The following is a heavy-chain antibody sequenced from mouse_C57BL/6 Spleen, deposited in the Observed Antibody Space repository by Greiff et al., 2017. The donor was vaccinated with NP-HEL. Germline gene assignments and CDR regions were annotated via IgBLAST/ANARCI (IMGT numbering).Heavy chain of an antibody. V-gene: IGHV1-4*01. CDR1: GYTFTSYT. CDR2: INPSRGYT. D-gene: IGHD2-1*01. CDR3: ASYYGTLAWCAY. J-gene: IGHJ3*01. Sequence: VQLQQSGAELARPGASVKMSCKASGYTFTSYTMHWVKQRPGQGLEWIGYINPSRGYTKYNQKFKDKATLTADKSSSTAYMQLSSLTSEDSAVYYCASYYGTLAWCAYWGQGTLVTVSA.